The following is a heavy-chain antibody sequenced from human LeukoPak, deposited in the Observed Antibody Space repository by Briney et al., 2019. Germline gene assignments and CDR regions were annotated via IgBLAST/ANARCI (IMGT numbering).Heavy chain of an antibody. Sequence: SETLSLTCTVSGGSISSGGYFWTWIRQHPGKGLEWIGHIYYTGSTYYNPSLKSRVTISVDTSKNQFSLKLNSVTATDTAVYYCARGAAFDFWGQGALVTVSS. J-gene: IGHJ4*02. CDR2: IYYTGST. CDR3: ARGAAFDF. D-gene: IGHD6-13*01. V-gene: IGHV4-31*03. CDR1: GGSISSGGYF.